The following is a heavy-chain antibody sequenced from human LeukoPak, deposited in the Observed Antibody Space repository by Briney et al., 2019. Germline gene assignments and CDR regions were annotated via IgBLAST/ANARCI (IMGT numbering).Heavy chain of an antibody. J-gene: IGHJ4*02. V-gene: IGHV4-4*02. CDR2: IYHSGST. Sequence: PSGTLSLTCAVSGGSISSSNWWSWVRQPPGKGLEWIGEIYHSGSTNYNPSLKSRVTISVDTSKNQFSLKLSSVTAADTAVYYCARAPGGYYDYVWGSYRYNRGQYYFDYWGQGTLVTVSS. CDR3: ARAPGGYYDYVWGSYRYNRGQYYFDY. D-gene: IGHD3-16*02. CDR1: GGSISSSNW.